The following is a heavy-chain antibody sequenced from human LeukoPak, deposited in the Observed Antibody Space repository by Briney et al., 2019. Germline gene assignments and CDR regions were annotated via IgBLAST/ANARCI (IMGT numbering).Heavy chain of an antibody. D-gene: IGHD6-25*01. J-gene: IGHJ3*02. CDR3: ARDSTAADNGFDI. CDR2: FNPNSGGT. V-gene: IGHV1-2*02. CDR1: GYTFTGYL. Sequence: ASVKVSCKASGYTFTGYLMHWVRQAPGQGLEWMGWFNPNSGGTNYVQKFQGRVTMTRDTSISTAYMEVSRLRSDDTAVYYCARDSTAADNGFDIWGQGTMVTVSS.